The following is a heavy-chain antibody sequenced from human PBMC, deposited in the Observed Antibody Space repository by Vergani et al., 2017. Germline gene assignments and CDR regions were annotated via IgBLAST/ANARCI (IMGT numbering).Heavy chain of an antibody. V-gene: IGHV4-39*01. D-gene: IGHD6-19*01. CDR3: ARHSSGWGYWYFDL. J-gene: IGHJ2*01. Sequence: QLQLQESGPGLVKPSETLSLTCTVSGGSVSSSSYYWGWIRQPPGKGLEWIGSIYYSGSTYYNPSLKSRVTISVDTSKKHFSLMLSSVTAADTAVYYCARHSSGWGYWYFDLWGRGTLVTVSS. CDR1: GGSVSSSSYY. CDR2: IYYSGST.